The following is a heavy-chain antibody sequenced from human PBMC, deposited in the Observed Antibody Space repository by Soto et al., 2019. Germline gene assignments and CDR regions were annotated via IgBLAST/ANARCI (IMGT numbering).Heavy chain of an antibody. J-gene: IGHJ5*02. Sequence: PSETNCVTSTVADGSSVGSGCYWGWIKQPPGKGLEWIGSIFYSGSTYYNPSLKSRVTISVDTSKNQFSLKLSSVTAADMAMYYCARPKTIGAAAGKGWFDPWGQGTLVTVSS. CDR2: IFYSGST. V-gene: IGHV4-39*01. D-gene: IGHD6-13*01. CDR1: DGSSVGSGCY. CDR3: ARPKTIGAAAGKGWFDP.